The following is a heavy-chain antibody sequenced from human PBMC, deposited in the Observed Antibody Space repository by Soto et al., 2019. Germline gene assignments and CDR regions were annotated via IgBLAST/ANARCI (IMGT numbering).Heavy chain of an antibody. J-gene: IGHJ6*02. V-gene: IGHV1-69*02. Sequence: QVQLVQSGAEVKKPGSSVKVSCKASGGTFSSYPISWVRQAPGQGIEWMGRIIPSLGIANYAQKFQGRVTITADKSTSTAYMELSSLRSEDTAVYYCARFRGSYGMDVWGQGTTVTVSS. D-gene: IGHD3-10*01. CDR2: IIPSLGIA. CDR1: GGTFSSYP. CDR3: ARFRGSYGMDV.